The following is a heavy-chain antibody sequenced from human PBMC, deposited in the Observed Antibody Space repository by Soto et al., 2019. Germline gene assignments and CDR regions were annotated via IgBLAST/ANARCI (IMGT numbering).Heavy chain of an antibody. D-gene: IGHD3-3*01. V-gene: IGHV3-48*01. J-gene: IGHJ6*03. Sequence: EVQLVESGGGLVQPGGSLRLSCADSGFTFSSYSMNWVRQAPGKGLEWVSYISSSTSTIYYADSVKGRFTISRDNAKNSLYLQMSSLRAEDTAVYYCAREDTIFGVVRYYMDVWGKGTTVTVSS. CDR1: GFTFSSYS. CDR2: ISSSTSTI. CDR3: AREDTIFGVVRYYMDV.